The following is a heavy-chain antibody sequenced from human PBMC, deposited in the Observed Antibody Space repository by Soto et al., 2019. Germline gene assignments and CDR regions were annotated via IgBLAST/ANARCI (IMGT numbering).Heavy chain of an antibody. V-gene: IGHV1-2*02. CDR3: ATRDYDILTGYLHI. Sequence: QAHLVQSGAEVRKPGASVKVSWQALEHTSTIYYIHWVRQARGQGLEWMGWINADSGETTYAEDLRGRVTFARDTSTSTFHLELSRLRLDDTAMYFCATRDYDILTGYLHIWGQGTLITVSS. CDR1: EHTSTIYY. D-gene: IGHD3-9*01. CDR2: INADSGET. J-gene: IGHJ1*01.